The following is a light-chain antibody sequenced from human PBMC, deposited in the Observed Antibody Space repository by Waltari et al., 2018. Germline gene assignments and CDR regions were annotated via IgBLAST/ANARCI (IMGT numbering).Light chain of an antibody. CDR1: QSVSSS. CDR3: QQRSNWPIT. V-gene: IGKV3-11*01. Sequence: EIVLTQSPATLSFPPGEGATISCRASQSVSSSLAWYQQKPGQAPRLLIYDASNRATGIPARFSGSGSGTDFTLTISSLEPEDFAVYYCQQRSNWPITFGQGTRLEIK. J-gene: IGKJ5*01. CDR2: DAS.